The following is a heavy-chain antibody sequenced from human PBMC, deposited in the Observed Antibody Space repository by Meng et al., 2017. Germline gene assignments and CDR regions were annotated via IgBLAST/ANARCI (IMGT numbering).Heavy chain of an antibody. D-gene: IGHD3-10*01. J-gene: IGHJ6*02. CDR1: GGTFSSYA. CDR3: ASQTSAYYYGSGSYRHYYYGMDV. Sequence: SVKVSCKASGGTFSSYAISWVRQAPGQGLEWMGGIIPIFGTANYAQKFQGRVTITTGESTSTAYMELSSLRSEDTAGYYCASQTSAYYYGSGSYRHYYYGMDVWGQGTTVTVSS. CDR2: IIPIFGTA. V-gene: IGHV1-69*05.